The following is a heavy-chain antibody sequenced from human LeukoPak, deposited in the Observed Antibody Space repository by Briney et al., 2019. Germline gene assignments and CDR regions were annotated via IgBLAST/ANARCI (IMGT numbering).Heavy chain of an antibody. D-gene: IGHD3-16*01. J-gene: IGHJ6*03. CDR2: ISYDGSNK. CDR1: GFTFSSYA. V-gene: IGHV3-30*01. Sequence: GGSLRLSCAASGFTFSSYAMHWVRQAPGKGLEWVAVISYDGSNKYYADSVKGRFTISRDNSKNTLYLQMNSLRAEDTAVYYCARDGDYYYMDVWGKGTTVTVSS. CDR3: ARDGDYYYMDV.